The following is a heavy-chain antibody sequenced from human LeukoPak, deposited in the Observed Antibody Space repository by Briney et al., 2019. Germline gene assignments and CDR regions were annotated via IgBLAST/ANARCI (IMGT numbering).Heavy chain of an antibody. Sequence: SETLSLTCTVSGGSLSSYYWSWIRQPPGKGLEWIGYIYYSGSTNYNPSLKSRVTISVDTSKNQFSLKLSSVTAADTAVYYCARLDGYTDPDWFDPWGQGTLVTVSS. CDR3: ARLDGYTDPDWFDP. CDR2: IYYSGST. V-gene: IGHV4-59*01. D-gene: IGHD5-24*01. CDR1: GGSLSSYY. J-gene: IGHJ5*02.